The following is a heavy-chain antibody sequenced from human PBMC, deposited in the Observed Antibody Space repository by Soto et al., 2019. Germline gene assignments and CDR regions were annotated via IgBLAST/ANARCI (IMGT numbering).Heavy chain of an antibody. CDR2: IIPILGIA. V-gene: IGHV1-69*02. CDR1: GGTFSSYT. J-gene: IGHJ6*03. CDR3: ARQGIADYYYYYYMDV. Sequence: ASVKVSCKASGGTFSSYTISWVRQAPGQGLEWMGRIIPILGIANYAQKFQGRVTITADKSTSTAYMELSSLRSEDTAVYYCARQGIADYYYYYYMDVWGKGTTVTVSS.